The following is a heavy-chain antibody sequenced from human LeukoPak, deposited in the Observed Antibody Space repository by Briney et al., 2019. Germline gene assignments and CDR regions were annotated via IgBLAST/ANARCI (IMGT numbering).Heavy chain of an antibody. V-gene: IGHV1-8*03. CDR1: GYTFTSYD. Sequence: GASVKVSCKASGYTFTSYDINWVRQATGQGLEWMGWMNPNSGNTGYAQKFQGRVTITRNTSISTAYMELSSLRSEDTAVYYCARHGDSSGYPFDYWGQGTLVTVSS. CDR2: MNPNSGNT. D-gene: IGHD3-22*01. CDR3: ARHGDSSGYPFDY. J-gene: IGHJ4*02.